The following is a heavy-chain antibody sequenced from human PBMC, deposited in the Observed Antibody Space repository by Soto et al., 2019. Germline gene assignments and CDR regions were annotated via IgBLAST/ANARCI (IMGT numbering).Heavy chain of an antibody. CDR1: GFTFSSYA. D-gene: IGHD3-22*01. CDR2: ISGSGGST. Sequence: LRLSCAASGFTFSSYAMSWVRQAPGKGLEWVSAISGSGGSTYYADSVKGRFTISRDNSKNTLYLQMNSLRAEDTAVYYCAYSHYYDSSIIDYWGQGTLVTVSS. V-gene: IGHV3-23*01. J-gene: IGHJ4*02. CDR3: AYSHYYDSSIIDY.